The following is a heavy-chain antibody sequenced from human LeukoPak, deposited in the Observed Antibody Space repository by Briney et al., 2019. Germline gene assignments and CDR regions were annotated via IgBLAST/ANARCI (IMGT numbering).Heavy chain of an antibody. V-gene: IGHV3-48*03. J-gene: IGHJ4*02. CDR2: ISSSGTTT. D-gene: IGHD1-20*01. CDR3: ARVGAYAAVNW. Sequence: GVSLRLSCEASGFPFSTYEMKWVRQAPGMGLEWVSYISSSGTTTYYAGSVKGRFTISRDNAKNSLSLQMNSLRAEDTAVYYCARVGAYAAVNWWGQGTLVTVSS. CDR1: GFPFSTYE.